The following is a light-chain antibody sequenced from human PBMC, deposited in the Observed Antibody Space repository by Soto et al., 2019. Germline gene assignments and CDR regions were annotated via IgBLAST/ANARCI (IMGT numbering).Light chain of an antibody. J-gene: IGKJ5*01. CDR2: KAS. CDR1: QVISSR. V-gene: IGKV1-5*03. CDR3: QQYNTYPIT. Sequence: DIQMTQSPSTLSASIGDRVTITCRASQVISSRLAWYQQKPGKPPKILIYKASSLESGVPSRFSGRGSETEFTFTISSLQPDDFAPYYCQQYNTYPITFGQGTRLEI.